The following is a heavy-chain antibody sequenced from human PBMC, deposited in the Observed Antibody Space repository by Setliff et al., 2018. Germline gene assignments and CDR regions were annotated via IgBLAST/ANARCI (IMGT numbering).Heavy chain of an antibody. CDR3: GRVDFTMIQGVVGH. D-gene: IGHD3-10*01. CDR2: VYYSGYT. V-gene: IGHV4-39*07. Sequence: SETLSLTCTVSGGSISSGSYYWGWIRQAPGKGMEWIGSVYYSGYTYSKPSLQSRVSMSVDASKNQSSLKLASVTAADTAVYYCGRVDFTMIQGVVGHWGQGTLVTVSS. CDR1: GGSISSGSYY. J-gene: IGHJ1*01.